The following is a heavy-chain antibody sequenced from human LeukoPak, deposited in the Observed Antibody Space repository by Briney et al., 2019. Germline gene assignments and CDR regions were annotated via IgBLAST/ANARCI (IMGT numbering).Heavy chain of an antibody. D-gene: IGHD3-9*01. J-gene: IGHJ4*02. CDR2: LSGSGDST. CDR3: AKGRFVGILSGCEY. Sequence: GGSLRLSCAASGFTFSNYAMNWVRQAPGKGLEGVSGLSGSGDSTCYADYVKGRFTISRANSSNTLYLQMKRLRAEDTAVYYCAKGRFVGILSGCEYWGQGTLVTAS. CDR1: GFTFSNYA. V-gene: IGHV3-23*01.